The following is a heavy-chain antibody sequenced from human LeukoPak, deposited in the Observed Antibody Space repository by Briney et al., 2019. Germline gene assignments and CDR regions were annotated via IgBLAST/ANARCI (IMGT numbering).Heavy chain of an antibody. V-gene: IGHV4-59*12. D-gene: IGHD5-18*01. CDR3: ASIQLWSRTFDY. CDR1: GRPISTYY. CDR2: IYYSGST. J-gene: IGHJ4*02. Sequence: PSETLSLTCTVSGRPISTYYWSWIRRPPGKGVEGIGYIYYSGSTNYNPSRKSRVTISVDTSKNQFSLKLSSVTAADTAVYYCASIQLWSRTFDYWGQGTLVTVSS.